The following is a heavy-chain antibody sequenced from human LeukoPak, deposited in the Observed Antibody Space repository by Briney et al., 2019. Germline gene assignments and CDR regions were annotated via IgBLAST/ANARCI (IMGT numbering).Heavy chain of an antibody. CDR1: GGSVSSGGFY. D-gene: IGHD3-3*01. Sequence: SQTLSLTCTVSGGSVSSGGFYWSWIRQHPGKGLEWVGYIHYSGISYSIPSLRSRITLSVDTSKNQFSLNLRSVTAGDTAVYYCARIRFRYIIFDLWGQGTLVTVSS. CDR2: IHYSGIS. J-gene: IGHJ4*02. V-gene: IGHV4-31*03. CDR3: ARIRFRYIIFDL.